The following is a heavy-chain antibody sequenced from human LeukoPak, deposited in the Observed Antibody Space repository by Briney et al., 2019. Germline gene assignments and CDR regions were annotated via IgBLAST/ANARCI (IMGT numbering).Heavy chain of an antibody. CDR3: AKIRFYYDSSFDYWYFDL. CDR1: GFPFSSYA. Sequence: GGSLRLSCAASGFPFSSYAMGSVRQAPRKGLEWVSAITASSGGTYYADSVKGRFTISRDNSKNTLYLQINSLRAEDAAIYYCAKIRFYYDSSFDYWYFDLWGRGTLVTVS. J-gene: IGHJ2*01. D-gene: IGHD3-22*01. V-gene: IGHV3-23*01. CDR2: ITASSGGT.